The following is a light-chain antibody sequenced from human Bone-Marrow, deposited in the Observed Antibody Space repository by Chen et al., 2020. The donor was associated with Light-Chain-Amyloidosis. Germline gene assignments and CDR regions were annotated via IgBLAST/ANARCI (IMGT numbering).Light chain of an antibody. CDR1: QSVGGD. CDR2: GAS. V-gene: IGKV3-15*01. Sequence: EVVMPQSQATLSVSPGERATLSCRASQSVGGDVAWYQQKPGQAPRLLIYGASTRATGIPVRFSGSGSRTEFTLTISSLQSEDFAVYYCQQYNNWPLTFGGGTKVEIK. J-gene: IGKJ4*01. CDR3: QQYNNWPLT.